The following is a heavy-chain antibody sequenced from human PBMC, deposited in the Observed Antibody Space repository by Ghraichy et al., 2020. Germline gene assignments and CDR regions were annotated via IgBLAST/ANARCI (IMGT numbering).Heavy chain of an antibody. Sequence: GGSLRLSCAASGFTFSSYWMSWVRQAPGKGLEWVANIKQDGSEKYYVDSVKGRFTISRDNAKNTLYLQMNSLRAEDTAVYYCARGRDIGVVPAAEGFASSGQKSLVVVSS. D-gene: IGHD2-2*01. CDR2: IKQDGSEK. CDR1: GFTFSSYW. CDR3: ARGRDIGVVPAAEGFAS. J-gene: IGHJ5*01. V-gene: IGHV3-7*03.